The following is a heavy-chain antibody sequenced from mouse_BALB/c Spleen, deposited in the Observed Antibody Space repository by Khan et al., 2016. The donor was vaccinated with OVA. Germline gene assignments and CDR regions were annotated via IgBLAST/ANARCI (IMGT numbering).Heavy chain of an antibody. CDR3: ARSGQLGLRGGFTY. CDR1: GYTFTTYT. D-gene: IGHD3-2*01. V-gene: IGHV1-4*01. J-gene: IGHJ3*01. Sequence: QIQLVQSGAELARPGASVKMSCKTSGYTFTTYTLHWVKQRPGRSLEWIGYINPSNDYTNYNQKFKDKSTLTADNSSSTAYMQLSSLTSEDSAVYYCARSGQLGLRGGFTYWGQGTLVTVSA. CDR2: INPSNDYT.